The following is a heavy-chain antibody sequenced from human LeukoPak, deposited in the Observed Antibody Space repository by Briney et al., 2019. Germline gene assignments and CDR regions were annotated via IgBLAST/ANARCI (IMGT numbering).Heavy chain of an antibody. Sequence: GGSLRLSCVASGFTFSNYGMNWVRQAPGKGLEWMAYMRYDGTSKYYADSVKGRFTISRDNSKNKFHLQMNSLRPEDTAVYYCPKDRSDYGLDSWGQGTLVTVSS. CDR2: MRYDGTSK. CDR1: GFTFSNYG. J-gene: IGHJ4*02. D-gene: IGHD4-17*01. CDR3: PKDRSDYGLDS. V-gene: IGHV3-30*02.